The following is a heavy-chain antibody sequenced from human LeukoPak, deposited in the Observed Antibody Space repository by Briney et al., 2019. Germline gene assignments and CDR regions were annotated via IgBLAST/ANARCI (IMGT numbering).Heavy chain of an antibody. J-gene: IGHJ4*02. CDR3: ARHSQQLVFSPFDY. D-gene: IGHD6-6*01. CDR1: GFTFSNAW. V-gene: IGHV3-11*01. Sequence: GGSLGLSCAASGFTFSNAWMSWIRQAPGKGLAWIAYISSRSRTTHYADSVKGRFTISRDNAKSSLFLQMDSLRAEDTAVYYCARHSQQLVFSPFDYWGQGSVVTVSS. CDR2: ISSRSRTT.